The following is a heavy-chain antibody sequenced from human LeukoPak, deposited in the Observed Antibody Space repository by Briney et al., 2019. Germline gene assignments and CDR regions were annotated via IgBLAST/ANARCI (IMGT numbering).Heavy chain of an antibody. CDR3: ARSNYYGSGSYLPPRFDY. Sequence: SQTLSLTCTVSGGSISSGSYYWSWIRQPAGKGLEWIGRIYTSGSTNYNPSLKSRVTISVDTSKNQFSLKLSSVTAADTAVYYCARSNYYGSGSYLPPRFDYWGQGTLVTVSS. CDR2: IYTSGST. V-gene: IGHV4-61*02. CDR1: GGSISSGSYY. D-gene: IGHD3-10*01. J-gene: IGHJ4*02.